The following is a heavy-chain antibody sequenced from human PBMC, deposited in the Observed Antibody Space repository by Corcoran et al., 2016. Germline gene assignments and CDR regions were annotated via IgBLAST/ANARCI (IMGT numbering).Heavy chain of an antibody. CDR2: ISYDGSNK. V-gene: IGHV3-30*18. D-gene: IGHD2-2*01. Sequence: QVQLVESGGGVVQPGRSLRLSCAASGFTFSSYGMHWVRQAPGKGLEWVAVISYDGSNKYYADSVKGRFTISRDNSKNTLYLQMNSLRAEDTAVYYCSKDSRILEGYFDYWGQGTLVTVSS. CDR3: SKDSRILEGYFDY. J-gene: IGHJ4*02. CDR1: GFTFSSYG.